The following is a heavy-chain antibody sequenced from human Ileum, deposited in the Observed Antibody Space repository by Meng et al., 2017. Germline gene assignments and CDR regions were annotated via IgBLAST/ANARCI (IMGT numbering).Heavy chain of an antibody. Sequence: GGPLRLSCAASGFTFSSYGMHWVRQAPGKGLEWVAAIWSDGSSKYYADSVKGRFTISRDNSKNTLSLQMNSLRAEDTAVYYCAREYVAAGSTFDYWGQGTLVTVSS. CDR2: IWSDGSSK. CDR1: GFTFSSYG. D-gene: IGHD6-13*01. CDR3: AREYVAAGSTFDY. J-gene: IGHJ4*02. V-gene: IGHV3-33*01.